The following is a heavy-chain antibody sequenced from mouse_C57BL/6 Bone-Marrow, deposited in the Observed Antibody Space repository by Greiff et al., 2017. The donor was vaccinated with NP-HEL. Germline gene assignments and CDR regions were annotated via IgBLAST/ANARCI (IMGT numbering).Heavy chain of an antibody. D-gene: IGHD2-1*01. CDR1: GYTFTDYE. J-gene: IGHJ4*01. CDR2: IDPETGGT. Sequence: QVQLKQSGAELVRPGASVTLSCKASGYTFTDYEMHWVKQTPVHGLEWIGAIDPETGGTAYNQKFKGKAILTADKSSSTAYMELRSLTSEDSAVYYCTGLLWSYYYAMDYWGQGTSVTVSS. CDR3: TGLLWSYYYAMDY. V-gene: IGHV1-15*01.